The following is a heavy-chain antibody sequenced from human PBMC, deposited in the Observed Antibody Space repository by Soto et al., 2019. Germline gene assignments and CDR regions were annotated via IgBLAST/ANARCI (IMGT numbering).Heavy chain of an antibody. D-gene: IGHD6-19*01. CDR2: IYYGRST. J-gene: IGHJ6*02. CDR3: ARDWAVAGTEGYYHHYYGMDV. V-gene: IGHV4-61*01. CDR1: GGSVSSGSYH. Sequence: SETLSLTCTVSGGSVSSGSYHWSRILQPPGKGLEWIGYIYYGRSTNYNPSLKSRVTISVNTPKNHFSLKLSSVTAADPAVYYCARDWAVAGTEGYYHHYYGMDVWGQGITVTVFS.